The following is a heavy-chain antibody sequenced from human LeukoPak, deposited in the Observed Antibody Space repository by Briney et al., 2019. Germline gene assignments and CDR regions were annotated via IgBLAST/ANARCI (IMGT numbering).Heavy chain of an antibody. CDR3: ARDRNSYGVFDY. J-gene: IGHJ4*02. CDR1: GYAFTSYY. Sequence: ASVKVSCKASGYAFTSYYMHWVRQAPGQGLEWMGIINPSGGSTSYAQKFQGRVTMTRDTSTSTVYMELSSLRSEDTAVYYCARDRNSYGVFDYWGQGTLVTVSS. CDR2: INPSGGST. V-gene: IGHV1-46*01. D-gene: IGHD5-18*01.